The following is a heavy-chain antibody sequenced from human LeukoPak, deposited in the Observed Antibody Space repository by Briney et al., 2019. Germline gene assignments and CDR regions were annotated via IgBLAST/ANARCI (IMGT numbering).Heavy chain of an antibody. CDR1: GGSIRSGFYY. J-gene: IGHJ4*02. V-gene: IGHV4-61*02. CDR3: ASRKLGNDY. Sequence: SETLSLTCTVSGGSIRSGFYYWSWIRQPAGKGLEWIGRIYTSGSTNYNPSLKSRVTISADTSKNQFSLKLISVTAADTAVYYCASRKLGNDYWGQGTLVTVSS. CDR2: IYTSGST. D-gene: IGHD7-27*01.